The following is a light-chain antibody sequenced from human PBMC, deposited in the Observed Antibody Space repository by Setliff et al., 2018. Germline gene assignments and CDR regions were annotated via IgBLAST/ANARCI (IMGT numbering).Light chain of an antibody. CDR1: SSNVGGYNY. CDR3: SSYTSSSTFV. J-gene: IGLJ1*01. CDR2: DVS. Sequence: LTQPASVSGSPGQSITISCTGTSSNVGGYNYVSWYQQHPGKAPKLMIYDVSKRPSGVSNRFSGSKSGNTASLTISGLQAEDEADYYCSSYTSSSTFVFGTGTKVTVL. V-gene: IGLV2-14*01.